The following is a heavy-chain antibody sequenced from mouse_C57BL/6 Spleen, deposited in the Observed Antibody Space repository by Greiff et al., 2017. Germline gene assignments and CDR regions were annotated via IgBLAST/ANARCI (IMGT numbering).Heavy chain of an antibody. CDR2: IHPNSGST. J-gene: IGHJ4*01. CDR1: GYTFTSYW. CDR3: ARGSLYYAMDY. Sequence: QVQLQQPGAELVKPGASVKLSCKASGYTFTSYWMHWVKQRPGQGLEWIGMIHPNSGSTNYNEKFKSKATLTVDKSSSTAYMPLSSLTSEDSAVYYCARGSLYYAMDYWGQGTSVTVSS. V-gene: IGHV1-64*01.